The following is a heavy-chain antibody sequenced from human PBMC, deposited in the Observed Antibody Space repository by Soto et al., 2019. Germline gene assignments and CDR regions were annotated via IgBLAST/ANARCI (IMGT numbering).Heavy chain of an antibody. V-gene: IGHV1-2*02. CDR1: GYTFTGYY. Sequence: ASVKVSCKASGYTFTGYYMHWVRQAPGQGLEWMGWINPNSGGTNYAQKFQGRVTMTRDTSISTAYMELSRLRSDDTAVYYCARAMENYDFWSGYPPGYFDYWGQGTLVAASS. CDR3: ARAMENYDFWSGYPPGYFDY. D-gene: IGHD3-3*01. CDR2: INPNSGGT. J-gene: IGHJ4*02.